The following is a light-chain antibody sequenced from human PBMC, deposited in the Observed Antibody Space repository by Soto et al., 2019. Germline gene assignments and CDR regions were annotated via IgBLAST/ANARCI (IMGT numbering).Light chain of an antibody. CDR2: AAS. Sequence: DIQMTQSPSSLSASVGDRVTITCQASQSIRSDLNWYQQKPGKAPNLLIYAASSLQSGVPPRFSGSGSGTDFTLTITSLQPEDSATYYCQQSYSTPLAFGHGTKVEIK. J-gene: IGKJ1*01. CDR1: QSIRSD. CDR3: QQSYSTPLA. V-gene: IGKV1-39*01.